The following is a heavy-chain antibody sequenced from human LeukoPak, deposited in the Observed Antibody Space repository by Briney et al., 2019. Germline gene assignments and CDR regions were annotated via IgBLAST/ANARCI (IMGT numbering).Heavy chain of an antibody. CDR3: ARGRRVNCGGDCYDFDY. V-gene: IGHV3-13*01. D-gene: IGHD2-21*02. J-gene: IGHJ4*02. Sequence: GGSLRLSCAASGFTFSSYDMHWVRQATGKGLEWVSAIGTAGDTYYPGSVKGRFTISRENAKNSLYLQMNSLRAGDTAVYYCARGRRVNCGGDCYDFDYWGQGTLVTVSS. CDR1: GFTFSSYD. CDR2: IGTAGDT.